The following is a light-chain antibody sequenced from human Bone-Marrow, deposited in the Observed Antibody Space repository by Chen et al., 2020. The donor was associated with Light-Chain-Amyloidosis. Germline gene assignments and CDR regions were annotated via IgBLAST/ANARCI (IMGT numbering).Light chain of an antibody. CDR1: NIGSTS. J-gene: IGLJ3*02. Sequence: SYVLTQPSSVSVAPGQTATIACGGNNIGSTSVHWYQQTPGQAPLLVVYDDSDRPSGIPVRLSGSTSVNTATLTISRVEAADEADYYCQVWDRSSDRPVFGGGTKLTVL. V-gene: IGLV3-21*02. CDR2: DDS. CDR3: QVWDRSSDRPV.